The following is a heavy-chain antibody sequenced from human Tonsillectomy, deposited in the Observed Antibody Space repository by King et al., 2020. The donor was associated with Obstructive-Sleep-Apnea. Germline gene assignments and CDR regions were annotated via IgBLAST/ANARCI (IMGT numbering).Heavy chain of an antibody. J-gene: IGHJ6*02. D-gene: IGHD3-9*01. CDR3: TRRTPTPSSDYDILTGYYTTGHYYGLDV. Sequence: VQLVESGGDLVQPGGSLKLSCAASGFTFSGSTMHWVRQASGKGLEWVGRIRSKPNSYATAYAASVKGRFTISRDDSKNTAYLQMNSLKTEDTAVYYCTRRTPTPSSDYDILTGYYTTGHYYGLDVWGQGTTVTVSS. V-gene: IGHV3-73*01. CDR1: GFTFSGST. CDR2: IRSKPNSYAT.